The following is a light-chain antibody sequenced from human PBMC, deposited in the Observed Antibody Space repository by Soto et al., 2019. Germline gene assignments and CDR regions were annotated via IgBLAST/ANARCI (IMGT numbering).Light chain of an antibody. CDR1: SSDIGDYNY. CDR3: SSYTTGSPYV. Sequence: QSALTQPASVSGSPGQSITISCTGASSDIGDYNYVSWYQQHPGKAPKLIIFEVSHRPSGVSDRFSGSKSGSTASLTISGLQAEDEADYYSSSYTTGSPYVFGTGTKLTVL. CDR2: EVS. V-gene: IGLV2-14*01. J-gene: IGLJ1*01.